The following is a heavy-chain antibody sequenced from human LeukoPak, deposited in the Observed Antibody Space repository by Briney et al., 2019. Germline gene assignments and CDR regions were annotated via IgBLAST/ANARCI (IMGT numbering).Heavy chain of an antibody. J-gene: IGHJ4*02. CDR2: ISSRSTYI. Sequence: GGSLRLSCTASGFIFSSYSMIWVRQAPGKGLEWVSCISSRSTYICYADSLKGRFTISRDDAKNSLYLQMNSLRAEDTAVYYCARVQERLWSFDYWGQGTLVTVSS. CDR1: GFIFSSYS. D-gene: IGHD5-18*01. V-gene: IGHV3-21*01. CDR3: ARVQERLWSFDY.